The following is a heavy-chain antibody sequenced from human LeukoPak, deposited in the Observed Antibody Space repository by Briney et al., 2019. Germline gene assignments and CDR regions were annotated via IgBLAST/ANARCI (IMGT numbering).Heavy chain of an antibody. D-gene: IGHD3-22*01. CDR2: IFYSGST. J-gene: IGHJ4*02. CDR3: ARAQGGTMIVVVPYFDY. V-gene: IGHV4-4*02. CDR1: GGSITSSNW. Sequence: SETLSLTCAVSGGSITSSNWWSWVRQPPGKGLEWIGEIFYSGSTNYNPSLKSRVTISVDKSKKVSSVTAADTAVYYCARAQGGTMIVVVPYFDYWGQGTLVTVSS.